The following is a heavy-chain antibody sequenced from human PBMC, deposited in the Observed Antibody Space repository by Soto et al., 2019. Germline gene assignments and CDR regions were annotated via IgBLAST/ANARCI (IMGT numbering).Heavy chain of an antibody. CDR2: IKSKTDDGTT. V-gene: IGHV3-15*01. CDR1: GFTFSNAW. D-gene: IGHD3-3*01. J-gene: IGHJ6*03. CDR3: TTDNPDFFFWSGYSYMDV. Sequence: GGSLRLSCAASGFTFSNAWMSWVRQAPGKGLEWVGRIKSKTDDGTTDYAAPVKGRFTIYREDSKNTLYLQMNSLKTKDTAVYYCTTDNPDFFFWSGYSYMDVWGKGTTVTVSS.